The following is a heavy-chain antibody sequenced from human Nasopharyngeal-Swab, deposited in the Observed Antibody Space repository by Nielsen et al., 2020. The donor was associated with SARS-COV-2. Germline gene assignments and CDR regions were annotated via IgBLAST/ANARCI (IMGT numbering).Heavy chain of an antibody. Sequence: GESLKISCAASGFTFSSYSMNWVRQAPGKGLEWVPSISSSSSYIYYADSVKGRFTISRDNAKNSLYLQMTSLRAEDTAVYYCARDRGSSWYWGVAFDIWGQGTMVTVSS. D-gene: IGHD6-13*01. CDR2: ISSSSSYI. J-gene: IGHJ3*02. V-gene: IGHV3-21*01. CDR1: GFTFSSYS. CDR3: ARDRGSSWYWGVAFDI.